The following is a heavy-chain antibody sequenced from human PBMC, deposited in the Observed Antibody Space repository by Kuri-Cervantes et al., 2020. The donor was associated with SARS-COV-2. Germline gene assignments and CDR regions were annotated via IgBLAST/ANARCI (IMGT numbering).Heavy chain of an antibody. J-gene: IGHJ4*02. CDR1: GYTFTSYD. V-gene: IGHV1-8*03. CDR2: MNPNSGNT. CDR3: AREGQWLAEFDY. D-gene: IGHD6-19*01. Sequence: ASVKVSCKASGYTFTSYDINWVRQATGQGLEWMGWMNPNSGNTGYAQKFQGRVTITRNTSISTAYMELSSLRSEDTAVYYCAREGQWLAEFDYWGQGTLVTVSS.